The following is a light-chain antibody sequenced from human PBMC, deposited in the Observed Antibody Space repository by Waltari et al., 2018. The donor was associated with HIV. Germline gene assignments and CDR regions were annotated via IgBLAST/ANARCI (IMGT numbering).Light chain of an antibody. CDR1: SGHSNNI. CDR3: ETWDKNSRV. V-gene: IGLV4-60*03. Sequence: QPAVTQSSSASASLGSSVKLTCTLTSGHSNNIIAWHQQQPGKAPRFLMKLDGSGTYNKGSGVHDRFSGSSSVAARYLTISKLQSEDEADYYCETWDKNSRVFGGGTKLTVL. J-gene: IGLJ2*01. CDR2: LDGSGTY.